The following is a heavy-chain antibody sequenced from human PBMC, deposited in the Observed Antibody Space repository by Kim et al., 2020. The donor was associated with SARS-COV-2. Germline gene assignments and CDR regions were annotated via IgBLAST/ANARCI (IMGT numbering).Heavy chain of an antibody. CDR2: ISYDGSNK. J-gene: IGHJ6*01. CDR3: AKDLVRVVPAAIRGTYY. Sequence: GGSLRLSCAASGFTFSSYGMHWVRQAPGKGLEWVAVISYDGSNKYYADSVKGRFTISRDNSKNTLYLQMNSLRAEDTAVYYCAKDLVRVVPAAIRGTYY. CDR1: GFTFSSYG. D-gene: IGHD2-2*02. V-gene: IGHV3-30*18.